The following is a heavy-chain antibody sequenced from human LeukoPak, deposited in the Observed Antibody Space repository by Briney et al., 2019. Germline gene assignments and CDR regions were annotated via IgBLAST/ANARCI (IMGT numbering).Heavy chain of an antibody. Sequence: GGSLRLSCAASGFSVSSNYMSWVRPPPGKGLEWVSVIYSGGSTYYADSVKGRFTISRDNSKNALYLQMNSLRAEDTAVYYCARDLLSGSYFDYWGQGTLVTVSS. CDR1: GFSVSSNY. D-gene: IGHD1-26*01. CDR2: IYSGGST. J-gene: IGHJ4*02. V-gene: IGHV3-53*01. CDR3: ARDLLSGSYFDY.